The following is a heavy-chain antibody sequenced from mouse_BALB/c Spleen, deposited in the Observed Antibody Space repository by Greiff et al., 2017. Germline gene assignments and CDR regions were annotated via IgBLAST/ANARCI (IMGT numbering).Heavy chain of an antibody. CDR3: ARAGNYDYYAMDY. J-gene: IGHJ4*01. D-gene: IGHD2-1*01. CDR2: ISDGGSYT. Sequence: EVQVVESGGGLVKPGGSLKLSCAASGFTFSDYYMYWVRQTPEKRLEWVATISDGGSYTYYPDSVKGRFTISRDNAKNNLYLQMSSLKSEDTAMYYCARAGNYDYYAMDYWGQGTSVTVSS. CDR1: GFTFSDYY. V-gene: IGHV5-4*02.